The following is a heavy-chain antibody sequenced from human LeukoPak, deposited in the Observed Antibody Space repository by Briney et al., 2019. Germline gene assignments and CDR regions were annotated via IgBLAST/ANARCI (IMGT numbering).Heavy chain of an antibody. D-gene: IGHD3-16*02. CDR3: AKDIAENYVWGSYRYIRPRLPSHFYY. CDR1: GFTFSSYA. V-gene: IGHV3-23*01. Sequence: PGGSLRLSCAASGFTFSSYAMSWVRQAPGKGLEWVSAISGSGGSTYYADSVKGRFTISRDNSKNTLYLQMNSLRAEDTAVYYCAKDIAENYVWGSYRYIRPRLPSHFYYWGQGTLVTVSS. CDR2: ISGSGGST. J-gene: IGHJ4*02.